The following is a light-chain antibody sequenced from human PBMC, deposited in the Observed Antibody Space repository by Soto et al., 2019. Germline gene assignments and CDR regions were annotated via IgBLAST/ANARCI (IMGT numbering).Light chain of an antibody. CDR2: RTS. Sequence: DIKMTQSPSTLSVSVGDRVTITCRASQSFSTWLAWYQQKPGKAPKLLIYRTSSLKNGVPSRFSGSGSGTEFTLTITSLQPDDFATYYCQEYSRYPYTFGQGTKLEIK. J-gene: IGKJ2*01. CDR1: QSFSTW. CDR3: QEYSRYPYT. V-gene: IGKV1-5*03.